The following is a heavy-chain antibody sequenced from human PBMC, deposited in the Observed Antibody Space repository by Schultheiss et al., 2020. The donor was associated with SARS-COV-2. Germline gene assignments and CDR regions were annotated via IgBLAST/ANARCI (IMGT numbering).Heavy chain of an antibody. Sequence: ASVKVSCKASGGTFSSYAISWVRQAPGQGLEWMGWISAYNGNTNYAQKLQGRVTMTTDTSTSTAYMELRSLRSDDTAVYYCAREGPYCGGDCGFDPWGQGTLVTVSS. D-gene: IGHD2-21*02. J-gene: IGHJ5*02. CDR1: GGTFSSYA. CDR3: AREGPYCGGDCGFDP. V-gene: IGHV1-18*01. CDR2: ISAYNGNT.